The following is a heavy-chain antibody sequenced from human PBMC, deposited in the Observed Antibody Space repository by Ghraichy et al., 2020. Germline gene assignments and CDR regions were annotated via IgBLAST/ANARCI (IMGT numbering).Heavy chain of an antibody. CDR1: GFTVSSYF. CDR2: IYSGGTT. CDR3: ARDGTNDNYYYYGMDV. J-gene: IGHJ6*02. Sequence: GGSLRLSCAASGFTVSSYFLSWVRQAPGKGLEWVSVIYSGGTTYYADSVKGRFTISRDNSKNTLYLQMNSLRAEATAVYYCARDGTNDNYYYYGMDVWGQGNTVTVS. D-gene: IGHD1-1*01. V-gene: IGHV3-53*01.